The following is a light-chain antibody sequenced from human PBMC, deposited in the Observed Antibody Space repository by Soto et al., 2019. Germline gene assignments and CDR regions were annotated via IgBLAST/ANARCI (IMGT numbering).Light chain of an antibody. CDR2: GNS. CDR1: SSNIGAGYD. Sequence: QAVVTQPPSVSGAPGQRVTISCTGNSSNIGAGYDVNWYQQFLGTAPKLLIYGNSDRPSGVPDRFSGSKSSTSASLAITGLQSEDEADYYCQSYDSSLSVGVFGGGTKLTVL. J-gene: IGLJ2*01. V-gene: IGLV1-40*01. CDR3: QSYDSSLSVGV.